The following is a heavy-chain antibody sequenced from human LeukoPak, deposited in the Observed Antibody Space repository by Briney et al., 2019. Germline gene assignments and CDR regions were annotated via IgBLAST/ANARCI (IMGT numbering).Heavy chain of an antibody. D-gene: IGHD3-9*01. V-gene: IGHV3-30*18. CDR1: GFTFSSYG. Sequence: PGGSLRLSCATSGFTFSSYGMHWVRQVPGKGLEWVAVISYDAKSNYHVDSVKGRFTISRDNSKNTLYLQMNSLRAEDTAVYYCAKSYYDILTGYYLYYFHYWGQGTLVTVSS. CDR2: ISYDAKSN. CDR3: AKSYYDILTGYYLYYFHY. J-gene: IGHJ4*02.